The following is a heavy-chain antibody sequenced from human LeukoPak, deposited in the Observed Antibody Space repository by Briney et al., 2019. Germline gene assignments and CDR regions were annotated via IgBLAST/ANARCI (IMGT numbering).Heavy chain of an antibody. V-gene: IGHV1-69*02. CDR2: IIPILGIA. J-gene: IGHJ5*02. CDR1: GGTFSSYT. Sequence: SVKVSCKASGGTFSSYTISWVRQAPGQGLEWMGRIIPILGIANYAQKFQGRVTITAAKSTSTAYMELSSLRSEDTAVYYCARVGRGYSDRWWFDPWGQGTLVTVSS. D-gene: IGHD5-18*01. CDR3: ARVGRGYSDRWWFDP.